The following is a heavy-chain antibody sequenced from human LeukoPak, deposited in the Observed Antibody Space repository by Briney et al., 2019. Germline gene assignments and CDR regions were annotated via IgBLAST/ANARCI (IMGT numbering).Heavy chain of an antibody. D-gene: IGHD1-1*01. CDR1: GFSFSRSW. CDR3: ASNRYNDHDY. CDR2: IWYDGSNK. J-gene: IGHJ4*02. Sequence: GGSLRLSCAASGFSFSRSWMSWVRQAPGKGLEYVAGIWYDGSNKDYADSVKGRFTISRDNSKNTLDLQMNSLRTEDTAVYYCASNRYNDHDYWGQGTLVTVSS. V-gene: IGHV3-33*07.